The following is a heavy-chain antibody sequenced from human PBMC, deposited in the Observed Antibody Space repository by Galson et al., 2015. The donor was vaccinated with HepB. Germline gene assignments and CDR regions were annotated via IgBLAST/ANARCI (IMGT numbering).Heavy chain of an antibody. D-gene: IGHD4-17*01. CDR3: ARDMRLAQTVTYYCGMDV. CDR1: GFTFNRHG. J-gene: IGHJ6*02. Sequence: SLRLSCAASGFTFNRHGMHWVRQAPGKGLEWVAVIWYDGTNKYYRDSVKGRFTISRDNSNNTVFLQMNSLRAEDTAVYYCARDMRLAQTVTYYCGMDVWGHGTTVTVSS. CDR2: IWYDGTNK. V-gene: IGHV3-33*01.